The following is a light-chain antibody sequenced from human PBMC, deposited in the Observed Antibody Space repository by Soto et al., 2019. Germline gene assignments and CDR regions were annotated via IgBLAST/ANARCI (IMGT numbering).Light chain of an antibody. CDR1: SSDPSGHKF. V-gene: IGLV2-14*03. CDR3: ASYTGNLYV. J-gene: IGLJ1*01. Sequence: QSALTQPASVSGSPGQSITISCTGTSSDPSGHKFFSWYQQHPGKAPKLIIYDGRNRPSGVSNRFSGSGSDDTASLSISGLQTEDEGDYYCASYTGNLYVFGSGTKLTVL. CDR2: DGR.